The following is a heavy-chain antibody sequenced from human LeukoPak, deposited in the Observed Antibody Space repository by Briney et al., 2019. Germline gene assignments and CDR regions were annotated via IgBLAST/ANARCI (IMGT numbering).Heavy chain of an antibody. V-gene: IGHV4-59*01. J-gene: IGHJ4*02. CDR1: GGSIRGYY. CDR2: INYSGST. D-gene: IGHD3-22*01. Sequence: SETLSLTCTVSGGSIRGYYWHWIRQPPGMGLEWIGYINYSGSTDYKPSLKSRVTISVDTSSNQFSLNLRSVTAADTAVYYCAREYSSFEYWGQGILVTVSS. CDR3: AREYSSFEY.